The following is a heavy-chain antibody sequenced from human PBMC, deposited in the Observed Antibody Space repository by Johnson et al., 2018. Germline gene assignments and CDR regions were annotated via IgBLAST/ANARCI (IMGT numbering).Heavy chain of an antibody. CDR2: FDPEDGET. CDR3: ATGTEDYYQYYLDV. J-gene: IGHJ6*03. V-gene: IGHV1-24*01. CDR1: GYILTELS. Sequence: QVQLVQSGAVVKKPGASVKVSCKIYGYILTELSINWVRQAPGKGLEWMGAFDPEDGETRFAQTFQGRVTLTENTRTDTAYMELKSLKSEDTAVYYCATGTEDYYQYYLDVWGKGTTVTVSS. D-gene: IGHD1/OR15-1a*01.